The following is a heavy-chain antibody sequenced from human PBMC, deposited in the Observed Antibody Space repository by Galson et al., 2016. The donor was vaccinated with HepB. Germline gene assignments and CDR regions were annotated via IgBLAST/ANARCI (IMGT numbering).Heavy chain of an antibody. D-gene: IGHD1-26*01. CDR1: GDYINSGSFY. J-gene: IGHJ4*02. CDR2: IYTNKDT. Sequence: TLSLTCTVSGDYINSGSFYWNWVRQPAGKQLEWIGRIYTNKDTKFNPSLESRVTMSVDPSKNQFSLRLNSVTAADTAIYYCARGNLVLSIGYWGRGSLVTVSS. V-gene: IGHV4-61*02. CDR3: ARGNLVLSIGY.